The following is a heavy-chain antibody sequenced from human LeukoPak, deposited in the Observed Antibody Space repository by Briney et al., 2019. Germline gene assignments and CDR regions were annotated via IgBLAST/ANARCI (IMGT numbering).Heavy chain of an antibody. CDR2: ISSSSSYI. CDR3: ATYYYDSSAPFDI. CDR1: GFTFSSYS. V-gene: IGHV3-21*01. Sequence: GGSLRLSCAASGFTFSSYSMNWVRQAPGKGLEWVSSISSSSSYIYYADSVKGRFTISRDNAKNSLYLQMNSLRAEDTAVYYCATYYYDSSAPFDIWGQGTMVTVSS. D-gene: IGHD3-22*01. J-gene: IGHJ3*02.